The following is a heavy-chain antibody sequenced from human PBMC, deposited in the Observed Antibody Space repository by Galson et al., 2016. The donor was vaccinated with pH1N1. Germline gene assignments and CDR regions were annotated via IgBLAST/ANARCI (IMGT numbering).Heavy chain of an antibody. CDR1: GDSIRRGSHY. Sequence: TLSLTCTVSGDSIRRGSHYWSWIRQPAGAGLEWIGRIYSTGNTDYNPSLKSRVTISVDTSKNQFSLTLSSVTAADTAVYYFATFLKGTHSDAFDIWGQGTLVTVSS. CDR3: ATFLKGTHSDAFDI. D-gene: IGHD1-14*01. V-gene: IGHV4-61*02. CDR2: IYSTGNT. J-gene: IGHJ3*02.